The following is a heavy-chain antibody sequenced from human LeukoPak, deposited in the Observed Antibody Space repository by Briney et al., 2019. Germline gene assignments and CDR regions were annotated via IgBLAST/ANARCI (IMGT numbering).Heavy chain of an antibody. J-gene: IGHJ6*03. CDR2: ISYDGSNK. Sequence: GRSLRLSCAASKFTFSSYTMHWVRQAPGKGLEWVAVISYDGSNKYYADSVKGRFTISRDNSKNTPYLQMNNLRPEDTAMYYCARDVVPYSYYYMDVWGKGTTVTVSS. CDR3: ARDVVPYSYYYMDV. V-gene: IGHV3-30*04. CDR1: KFTFSSYT. D-gene: IGHD2-21*01.